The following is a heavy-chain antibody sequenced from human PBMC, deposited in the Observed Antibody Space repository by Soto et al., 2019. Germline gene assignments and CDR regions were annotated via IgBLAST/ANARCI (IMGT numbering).Heavy chain of an antibody. CDR1: GGTFSSYA. CDR3: ARTGIAAAGYDY. Sequence: GASVKVSCKASGGTFSSYAISWLRQAPGQGLEWMGGIIPIFGTANYAQKFQGRVTITADESTSTAYMELSSLRSEDTAVYYCARTGIAAAGYDYWGQGTLVTVSS. D-gene: IGHD6-13*01. CDR2: IIPIFGTA. V-gene: IGHV1-69*13. J-gene: IGHJ4*02.